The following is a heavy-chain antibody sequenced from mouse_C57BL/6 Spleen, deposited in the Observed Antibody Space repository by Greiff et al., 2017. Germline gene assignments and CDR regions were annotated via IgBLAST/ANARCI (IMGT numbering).Heavy chain of an antibody. CDR1: GYTFTDYN. CDR2: INPNNGGT. D-gene: IGHD1-1*01. J-gene: IGHJ3*01. V-gene: IGHV1-18*01. Sequence: EVQLQQPGPELVKPGASVKISCKASGYTFTDYNMDWVKQSPGQSLEWIGDINPNNGGTIYNQKFKGKATLTVDKSSSTAYMELRSLTSEDTAVYYCARRDNYLAWFAYWGQGTLVTVSA. CDR3: ARRDNYLAWFAY.